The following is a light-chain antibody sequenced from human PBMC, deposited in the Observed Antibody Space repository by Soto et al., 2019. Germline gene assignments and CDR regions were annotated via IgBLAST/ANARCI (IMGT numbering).Light chain of an antibody. CDR3: SSYAGSSTWV. J-gene: IGLJ2*01. V-gene: IGLV2-8*01. CDR2: EVN. Sequence: QSAPTQPPSASGSPGQSATISCTGTSSDVGGYNYVSWYQQYPGKAPKLMIYEVNKRPSGVPDRFSGSKSGNTASLTVSGLQAEDEADYYCSSYAGSSTWVFGGGTQLTVL. CDR1: SSDVGGYNY.